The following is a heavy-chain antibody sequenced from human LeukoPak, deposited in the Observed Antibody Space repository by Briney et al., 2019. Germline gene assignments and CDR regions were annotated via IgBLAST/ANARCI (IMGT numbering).Heavy chain of an antibody. CDR2: ILSGGST. Sequence: PGGSLRLSCPASGLTLRSNFMTWVRQAPGKGLEWGSVILSGGSTYYADSVKRRFTISRDNSKNTLYLQMNSLRVEDTAIYYCARGRRWDLLVSLIDASDIWGQGTMVTVSS. D-gene: IGHD1-26*01. V-gene: IGHV3-53*01. CDR3: ARGRRWDLLVSLIDASDI. CDR1: GLTLRSNF. J-gene: IGHJ3*02.